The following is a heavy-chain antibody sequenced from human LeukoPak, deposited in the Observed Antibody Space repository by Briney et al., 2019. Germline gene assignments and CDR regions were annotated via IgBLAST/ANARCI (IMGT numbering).Heavy chain of an antibody. D-gene: IGHD2-21*01. J-gene: IGHJ5*02. CDR1: GFTFSITY. CDR3: ARAQFQWFDP. CDR2: IYSGGDT. V-gene: IGHV3-66*01. Sequence: PGGSLRLSCAASGFTFSITYMAWVRQAPGKGLEWVGVIYSGGDTYYADSVKGRFTIARDNSKKTLSLQMNSLRVDDTAVYFCARAQFQWFDPWGQGTLVTVSS.